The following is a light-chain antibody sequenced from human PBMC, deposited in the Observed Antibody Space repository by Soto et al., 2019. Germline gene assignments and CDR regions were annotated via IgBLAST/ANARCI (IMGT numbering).Light chain of an antibody. V-gene: IGKV4-1*01. J-gene: IGKJ1*01. CDR3: QQYYSTPLA. Sequence: DIVMTQSPDSLAVSLGERATINCKSSQSVLYSSNNMNYLAWYQQKPRQPPKLLIYWASTRESGVPDRFSGSGSGTDFTLTISSLQAKDVAVYYCQQYYSTPLAFGQGTKVEIK. CDR1: QSVLYSSNNMNY. CDR2: WAS.